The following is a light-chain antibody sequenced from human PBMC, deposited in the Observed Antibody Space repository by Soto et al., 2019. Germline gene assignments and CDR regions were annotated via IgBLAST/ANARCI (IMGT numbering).Light chain of an antibody. J-gene: IGKJ1*01. Sequence: DIQLTQSPSSLSASLGDRVTITCRASQTPNISLNWYQQTPGKAPKLLIYAASNLQSGVPSRFSGSGSGTDFTLTISSLQPEDFATYYCQQSYSGPPTFGQGTKLEI. CDR3: QQSYSGPPT. CDR2: AAS. V-gene: IGKV1-39*01. CDR1: QTPNIS.